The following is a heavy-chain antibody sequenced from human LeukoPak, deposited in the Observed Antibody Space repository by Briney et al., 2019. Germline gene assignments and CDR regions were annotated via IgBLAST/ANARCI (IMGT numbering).Heavy chain of an antibody. Sequence: SETLSLTCTVSGGPISSYYWSWIRQPPGKGLEWIGYIYYSGSTNYNPSLKSRVTISVDTSKNQFSLKLSSVTAADTAVYYCARGITGTTIPTLVWFDPWGQGTLVTVSS. V-gene: IGHV4-59*12. CDR2: IYYSGST. J-gene: IGHJ5*02. CDR3: ARGITGTTIPTLVWFDP. D-gene: IGHD1-7*01. CDR1: GGPISSYY.